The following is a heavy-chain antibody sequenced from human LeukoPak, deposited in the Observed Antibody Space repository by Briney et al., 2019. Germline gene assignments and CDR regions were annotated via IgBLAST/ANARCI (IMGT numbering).Heavy chain of an antibody. Sequence: ASVKVSCKASGYTFTGYYMHWVRQAPGQGLEWMGWINPNSGGTNYAQKFQGRVTMTRDTSISAAYMELSRLRSDDTAVYYCARGGIQGYDILTGYYRGSGDYYFDYWGQGTLVTVSS. CDR1: GYTFTGYY. J-gene: IGHJ4*02. CDR3: ARGGIQGYDILTGYYRGSGDYYFDY. V-gene: IGHV1-2*02. D-gene: IGHD3-9*01. CDR2: INPNSGGT.